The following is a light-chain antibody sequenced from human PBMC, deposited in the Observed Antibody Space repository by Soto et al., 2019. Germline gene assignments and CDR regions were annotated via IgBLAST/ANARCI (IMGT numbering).Light chain of an antibody. CDR2: EVN. J-gene: IGLJ1*01. Sequence: QSALTQPASVSGSPGQSITISCTGTISDVGSHNLVSWYQQHPGKAPKLIIYEVNERPSGVSSRFSGSKSGNTASLTISGLQPDDEADYHCCSFAGSNPFPYVFGTGT. V-gene: IGLV2-23*02. CDR3: CSFAGSNPFPYV. CDR1: ISDVGSHNL.